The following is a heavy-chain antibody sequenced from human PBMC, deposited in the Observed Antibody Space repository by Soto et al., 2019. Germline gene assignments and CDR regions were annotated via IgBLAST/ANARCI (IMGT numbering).Heavy chain of an antibody. CDR2: ISTHNGDT. J-gene: IGHJ6*02. D-gene: IGHD2-15*01. CDR1: GYSFTTYG. V-gene: IGHV1-18*01. Sequence: ASVKVSCKTSGYSFTTYGISWVRRAPGQGLEWIGWISTHNGDTEFAQNFQGRVTMTTDTSTTTAYMELRSLRSDDTAVYYCAREGSRPYYYYGMDVWGPGTTVTVSS. CDR3: AREGSRPYYYYGMDV.